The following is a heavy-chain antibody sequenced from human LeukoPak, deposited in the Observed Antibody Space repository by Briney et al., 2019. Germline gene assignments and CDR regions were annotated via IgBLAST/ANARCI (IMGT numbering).Heavy chain of an antibody. V-gene: IGHV3-48*02. Sequence: PGRSLRLSCAASGFTFSSYTMNWVRQAPGKGLEWVSSISSSSSAIYYAASVKGRFIISRDNAKNSLYLQMNSLRDEDTAVYYCARGALRYSDYWGQGTLVTVSS. D-gene: IGHD3-9*01. CDR1: GFTFSSYT. CDR3: ARGALRYSDY. CDR2: ISSSSSAI. J-gene: IGHJ4*02.